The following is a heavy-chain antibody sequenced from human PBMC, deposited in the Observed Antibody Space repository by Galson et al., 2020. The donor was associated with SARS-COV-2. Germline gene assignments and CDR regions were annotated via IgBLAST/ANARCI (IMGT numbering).Heavy chain of an antibody. V-gene: IGHV3-11*01. CDR3: AREGGQQQLINYFYYYMDV. J-gene: IGHJ6*03. CDR1: GFTFSDHY. Sequence: GGSLRLSCAVSGFTFSDHYMSWIRQAPGKGLEWVSYISGSGGAISYADSVKGRFTVSRDNAKNSLFLEMNSLRAEDTAVYYCAREGGQQQLINYFYYYMDVWGRGTTVTVSS. D-gene: IGHD6-13*01. CDR2: ISGSGGAI.